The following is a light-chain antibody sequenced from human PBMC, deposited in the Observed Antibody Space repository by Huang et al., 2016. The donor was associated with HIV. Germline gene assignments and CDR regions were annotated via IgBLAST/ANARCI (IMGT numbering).Light chain of an antibody. J-gene: IGKJ2*01. V-gene: IGKV3-15*01. Sequence: DIVMKQFPGTLPVAPGERVTLPCRASHRVRSNLAWYQQKPGQAPRLLIYGGSTRATGTPARFSGSGSGAQFTLTIASLQSEDFAVYFCQQYNNWPWSTFGQGTKLEI. CDR3: QQYNNWPWST. CDR1: HRVRSN. CDR2: GGS.